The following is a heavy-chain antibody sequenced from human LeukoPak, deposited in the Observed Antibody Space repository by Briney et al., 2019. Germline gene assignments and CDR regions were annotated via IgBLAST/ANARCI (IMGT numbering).Heavy chain of an antibody. CDR2: ISPYNGNT. CDR1: GYTFTSYG. D-gene: IGHD3-3*01. V-gene: IGHV1-18*01. CDR3: ARDFLGYGHRMDYYGMDV. J-gene: IGHJ6*02. Sequence: ASVKVSCKASGYTFTSYGISWVRQAPGQGLEWMGWISPYNGNTNYAQKLQGRVTMTTDTSTGTAYMELRRLRSDDTAVYYCARDFLGYGHRMDYYGMDVWGQGTTVTVSS.